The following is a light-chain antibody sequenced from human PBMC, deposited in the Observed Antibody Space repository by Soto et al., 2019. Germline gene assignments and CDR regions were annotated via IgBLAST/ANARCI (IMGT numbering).Light chain of an antibody. V-gene: IGLV2-8*01. CDR3: SSYADSNNWL. CDR1: SSDVGGYKY. CDR2: EAT. J-gene: IGLJ3*02. Sequence: QSALTQPPSASGSPGQSVTISCTGTSSDVGGYKYVSWYQQHPGKAPKLLIYEATQRPSGVPDRFSGSKSGNTASLTVSGLQAEDEAEYYGSSYADSNNWLFGGGTQLTVL.